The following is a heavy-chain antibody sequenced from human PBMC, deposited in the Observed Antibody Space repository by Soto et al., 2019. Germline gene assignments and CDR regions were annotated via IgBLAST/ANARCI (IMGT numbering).Heavy chain of an antibody. CDR1: GGSISSYY. V-gene: IGHV4-59*08. CDR2: IYYSGST. D-gene: IGHD2-2*01. J-gene: IGHJ4*02. Sequence: QVQLQESGPGLVKPSETLSLTCTVSGGSISSYYWSWIRQPPGKGLEWIGYIYYSGSTNYNPSLKSRVTISVDTSKNQCSLKLSSVTAADTAVYYCASGYCSSTSCYEFDYWGQGTLVTVSS. CDR3: ASGYCSSTSCYEFDY.